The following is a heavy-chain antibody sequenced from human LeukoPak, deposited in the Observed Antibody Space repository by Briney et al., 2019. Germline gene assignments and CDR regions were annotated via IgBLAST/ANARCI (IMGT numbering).Heavy chain of an antibody. CDR3: AGGGPMITFGGVIAYFQY. J-gene: IGHJ4*02. Sequence: PGGSLRLSCAASGFTFTSSSMNWVRQAPGKGLEWVSSISSSSYHIYYADSVKGRFTISRDNAKNSLYLQMNSLRAEDTAVYYWAGGGPMITFGGVIAYFQYWGQGTLVTVSS. V-gene: IGHV3-21*04. D-gene: IGHD3-16*02. CDR2: ISSSSYHI. CDR1: GFTFTSSS.